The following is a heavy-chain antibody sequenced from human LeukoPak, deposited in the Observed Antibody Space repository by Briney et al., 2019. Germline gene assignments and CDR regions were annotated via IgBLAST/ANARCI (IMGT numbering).Heavy chain of an antibody. V-gene: IGHV3-64*01. Sequence: GGSLRLSCAASGFTFSSYAMHWVRQAPGKGLEYVSAISSNGGSTYYANSVKGRFTISRDNSKNTLYPQMGSLRAEDMAVYYCARGGVPPHYGDYGELAFDIWGQGTMVTVSS. D-gene: IGHD4-17*01. J-gene: IGHJ3*02. CDR2: ISSNGGST. CDR3: ARGGVPPHYGDYGELAFDI. CDR1: GFTFSSYA.